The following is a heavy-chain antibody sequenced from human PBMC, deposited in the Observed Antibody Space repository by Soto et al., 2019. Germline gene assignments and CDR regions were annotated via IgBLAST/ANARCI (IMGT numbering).Heavy chain of an antibody. Sequence: GGSLRLSCAASGFTFSNSAMSWVRQVPGKGLEWAAGVSSGGGHTNYADSVKGRFTISRDNFKDTLYLQMNSLRAEDTALYYCAKVQEFCGYNCYTVDSWGQGALVTVSS. CDR1: GFTFSNSA. J-gene: IGHJ4*02. CDR3: AKVQEFCGYNCYTVDS. V-gene: IGHV3-23*01. CDR2: VSSGGGHT. D-gene: IGHD1-20*01.